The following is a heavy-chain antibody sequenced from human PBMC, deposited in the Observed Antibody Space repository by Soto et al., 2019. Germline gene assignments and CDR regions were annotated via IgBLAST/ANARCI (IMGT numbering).Heavy chain of an antibody. Sequence: EVQLVESGGGLVKPGGSLRLSCAASGFTFSSYSMTWVRQAPGKGLEWVSSISSSRSYIYYADSVKGRFTISRDNAKNSLYLQMNSLRAEDTAVYYCARDRHDYGDYRSWFDPWGQGTLVTVSS. CDR3: ARDRHDYGDYRSWFDP. D-gene: IGHD4-17*01. J-gene: IGHJ5*02. CDR2: ISSSRSYI. CDR1: GFTFSSYS. V-gene: IGHV3-21*01.